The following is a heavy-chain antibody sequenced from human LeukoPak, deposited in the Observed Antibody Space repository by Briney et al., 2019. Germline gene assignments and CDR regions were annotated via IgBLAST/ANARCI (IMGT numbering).Heavy chain of an antibody. CDR2: TSYDGSNK. CDR3: AKDQYYYDSSGRRAYYYYYYGMDV. V-gene: IGHV3-30*18. Sequence: GGSLRLSCAASGFTFSSYGMHWVRQAPGKGLEWVAVTSYDGSNKYYADSVKGRFTISRDNSKNTLYLQMNSLRAEDTAVYYCAKDQYYYDSSGRRAYYYYYYGMDVWGQGTTVTVSS. CDR1: GFTFSSYG. J-gene: IGHJ6*02. D-gene: IGHD3-22*01.